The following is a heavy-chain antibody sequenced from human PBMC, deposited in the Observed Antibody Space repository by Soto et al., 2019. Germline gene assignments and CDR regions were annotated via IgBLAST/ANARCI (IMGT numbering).Heavy chain of an antibody. V-gene: IGHV4-59*01. CDR3: ARDYHSGGAFDI. CDR2: IYYSGST. J-gene: IGHJ3*02. D-gene: IGHD6-19*01. CDR1: GGSISSYY. Sequence: SETLSLTCAVSGGSISSYYWSWIRQPPGKGLEWIGYIYYSGSTNYNPSLRSRVTISVDTSKNQFSLKLSSVTAADTAVYYCARDYHSGGAFDIWGQGTMVTVSS.